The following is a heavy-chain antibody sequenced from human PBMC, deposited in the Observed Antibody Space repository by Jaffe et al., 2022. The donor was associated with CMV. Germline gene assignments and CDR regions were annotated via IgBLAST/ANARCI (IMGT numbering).Heavy chain of an antibody. J-gene: IGHJ6*03. CDR3: ARMSYDFWSGYYYYYYMDV. CDR2: INHSGST. Sequence: QVQLQQWGAGLLKPSETLSLTCAVYGGSFSGYYWSWIRQPPGKGLEWIGEINHSGSTNYNPSLKSRVTISVDTSKNQFSLKLSSVTAADTAVYYCARMSYDFWSGYYYYYYMDVWGKGTTVTVSS. CDR1: GGSFSGYY. V-gene: IGHV4-34*01. D-gene: IGHD3-3*01.